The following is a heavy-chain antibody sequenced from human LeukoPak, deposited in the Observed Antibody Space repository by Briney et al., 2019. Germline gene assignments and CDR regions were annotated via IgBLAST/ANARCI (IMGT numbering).Heavy chain of an antibody. Sequence: PSDTLSLTCAVYGGSFSDYDCSWIRQPPGKGLEWIGEINHSGSTNYNPSLKSRVTISVDTSKNQFSLKLSSVTAADTAVYYCASVFYSSGWSDFDYWGQGTLVTVSS. V-gene: IGHV4-34*01. CDR3: ASVFYSSGWSDFDY. D-gene: IGHD6-19*01. CDR2: INHSGST. CDR1: GGSFSDYD. J-gene: IGHJ4*02.